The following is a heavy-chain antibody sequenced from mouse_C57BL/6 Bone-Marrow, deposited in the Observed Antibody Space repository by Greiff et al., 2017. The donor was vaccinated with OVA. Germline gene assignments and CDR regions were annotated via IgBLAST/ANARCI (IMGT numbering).Heavy chain of an antibody. J-gene: IGHJ2*01. Sequence: EVKLMESGPGLAKPSQTLSLTCSVTGYSLTSYYWNWVRKFPGNKLEYMGYISYSGSTYYHPSHKSGISITRDTSKNQYYLQLNSVTTEDTATYYCARYSNYYFDYWGQGTTLTVSS. CDR3: ARYSNYYFDY. CDR2: ISYSGST. V-gene: IGHV3-8*01. D-gene: IGHD2-5*01. CDR1: GYSLTSYY.